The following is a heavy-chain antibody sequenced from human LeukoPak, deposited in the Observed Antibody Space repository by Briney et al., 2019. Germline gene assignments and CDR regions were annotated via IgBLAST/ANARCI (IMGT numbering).Heavy chain of an antibody. CDR1: GYTFATSYW. J-gene: IGHJ4*02. CDR3: ARAYCGGDCFFDY. CDR2: IYLGDSDA. V-gene: IGHV5-51*01. Sequence: GESLKISCKAFGYTFATSYWIAWVRQVPGKGLEWMGIIYLGDSDAKYSPSFQGQVTISADKSTNTVYLHWSSLKASDTAIYFCARAYCGGDCFFDYWGQGTLVTVSS. D-gene: IGHD2-21*02.